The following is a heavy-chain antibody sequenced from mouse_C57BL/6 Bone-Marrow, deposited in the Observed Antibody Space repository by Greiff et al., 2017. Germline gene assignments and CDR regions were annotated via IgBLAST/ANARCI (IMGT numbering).Heavy chain of an antibody. D-gene: IGHD2-5*01. CDR2: ISSGGDYI. V-gene: IGHV5-9-1*02. CDR1: GFTFSSYA. J-gene: IGHJ1*03. Sequence: EVHLVESGAGLVKPGGSLKLSCAASGFTFSSYAMSWVRQTPEQRLEWVAYISSGGDYIYYADTVKGRFTISRDNARNTRYLQMSSLKSEDTAMYYCTRDDSNHLDFDVWGTGTTVTVSS. CDR3: TRDDSNHLDFDV.